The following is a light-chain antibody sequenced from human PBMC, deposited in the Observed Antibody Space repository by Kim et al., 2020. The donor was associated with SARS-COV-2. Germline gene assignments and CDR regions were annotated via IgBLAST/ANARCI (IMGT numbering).Light chain of an antibody. CDR3: QYYTSYSIT. Sequence: GDRVTITCRASQSINNWVAWYQQKPGKAPNLLISDASSLKSGVPSRFSGSGTGTVFTFNISSLQPDDFATYYCQYYTSYSITFGQGT. V-gene: IGKV1-5*01. CDR2: DAS. CDR1: QSINNW. J-gene: IGKJ5*01.